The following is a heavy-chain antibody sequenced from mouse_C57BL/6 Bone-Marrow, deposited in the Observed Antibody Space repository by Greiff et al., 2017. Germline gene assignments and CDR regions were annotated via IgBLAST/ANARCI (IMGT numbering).Heavy chain of an antibody. V-gene: IGHV1-84*01. J-gene: IGHJ2*01. CDR1: GYTFTDYY. CDR3: SSRLSRFDY. D-gene: IGHD2-3*01. Sequence: VQLQQSGPELVKPGASVKISCKASGYTFTDYYINWVKQRPGKGLEWIGWIYPGSGNTKYNEKFKGKATLTVDTSSSTAYLQLSSLTSEDSAVYFCSSRLSRFDYWGQGTTLTVSS. CDR2: IYPGSGNT.